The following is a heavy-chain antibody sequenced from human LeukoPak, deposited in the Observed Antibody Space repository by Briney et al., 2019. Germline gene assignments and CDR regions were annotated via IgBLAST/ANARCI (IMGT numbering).Heavy chain of an antibody. V-gene: IGHV3-53*01. D-gene: IGHD3-3*01. Sequence: GGSLRLSCAASGFTVSSNYMSWVRQAPGKGLEWVSVIYSGGSTFYADSVKGRFSISRDNSKNSLYLQMNSLRADDTAVYYCGKDRSFWSGADPDFWGHGTLVTVSS. J-gene: IGHJ4*01. CDR2: IYSGGST. CDR1: GFTVSSNY. CDR3: GKDRSFWSGADPDF.